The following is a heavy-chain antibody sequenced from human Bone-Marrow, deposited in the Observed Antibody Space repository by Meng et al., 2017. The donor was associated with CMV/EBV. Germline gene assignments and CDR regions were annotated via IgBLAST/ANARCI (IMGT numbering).Heavy chain of an antibody. V-gene: IGHV1-69*10. CDR1: GGTFSSYA. CDR3: ARAEGGSYYRSYFDY. J-gene: IGHJ4*02. Sequence: SVKVSCKASGGTFSSYAISWVRQAPGQGLEWMGGIIPILGIANYAQKFQGRVTITADKSTSTAYMELSSLRSEDTAVYYCARAEGGSYYRSYFDYWGQGTLVTVSS. D-gene: IGHD1-26*01. CDR2: IIPILGIA.